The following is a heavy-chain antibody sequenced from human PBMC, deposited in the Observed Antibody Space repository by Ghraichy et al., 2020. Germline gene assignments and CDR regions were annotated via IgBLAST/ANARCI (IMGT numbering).Heavy chain of an antibody. D-gene: IGHD5-18*01. CDR1: GFSFSDYF. CDR3: ASRGYRYGGGIDV. Sequence: GGSLRLSCAASGFSFSDYFMSWVRQAPGKGLEWVSSISSSSHYLYYADSVKGRFSVSRDNAKNSLYLQMSSLRAEDTAVYYCASRGYRYGGGIDVWGQGTTFTVSS. V-gene: IGHV3-21*06. J-gene: IGHJ6*02. CDR2: ISSSSHYL.